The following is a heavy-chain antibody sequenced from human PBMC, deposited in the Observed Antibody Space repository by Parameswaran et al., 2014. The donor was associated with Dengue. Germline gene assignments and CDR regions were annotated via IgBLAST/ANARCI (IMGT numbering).Heavy chain of an antibody. D-gene: IGHD3-10*01. Sequence: WVRQAPGKGLEWVAVISYDGSNKYYADSVKGRFTISRDNSKNTLYLQMNSLRAEDTAVYYCARDRRGSGVTYYYYYGMDVWGQGTTVTVSS. CDR2: ISYDGSNK. J-gene: IGHJ6*02. V-gene: IGHV3-30-3*01. CDR3: ARDRRGSGVTYYYYYGMDV.